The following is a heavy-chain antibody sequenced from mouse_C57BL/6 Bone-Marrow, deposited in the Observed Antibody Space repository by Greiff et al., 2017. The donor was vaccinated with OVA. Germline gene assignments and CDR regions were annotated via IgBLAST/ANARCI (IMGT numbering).Heavy chain of an antibody. CDR2: SRNKANDYTT. V-gene: IGHV7-1*01. CDR3: ARDADYVRSYYAMDY. J-gene: IGHJ4*01. D-gene: IGHD5-5*01. Sequence: EVQVVESGGGLVQSGRSLRLSCATSGFTFSDFYMEWVRQAPGKGLEWIAASRNKANDYTTEYSASVKGRFIVSRDTSQSILYLQMNALGAEDTAIYYCARDADYVRSYYAMDYWGQGTSVTVSS. CDR1: GFTFSDFY.